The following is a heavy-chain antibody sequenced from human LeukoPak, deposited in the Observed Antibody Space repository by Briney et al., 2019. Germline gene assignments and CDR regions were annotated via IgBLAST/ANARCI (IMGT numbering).Heavy chain of an antibody. CDR3: ARLSQTPDYYTLGGYYYLGY. V-gene: IGHV1-8*01. CDR1: RYTFTSYD. Sequence: ASVKVSCKASRYTFTSYDINWVREAAGHGLEWMGWMNPNTGRTGYAQKFQGRITMTRDTSINTAYMELTNLRSEDTAIYYCARLSQTPDYYTLGGYYYLGYRGQGTPVTVSS. J-gene: IGHJ4*02. CDR2: MNPNTGRT. D-gene: IGHD3-10*01.